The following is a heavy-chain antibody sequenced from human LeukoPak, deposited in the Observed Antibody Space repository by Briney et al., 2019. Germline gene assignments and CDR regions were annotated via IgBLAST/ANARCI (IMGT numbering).Heavy chain of an antibody. D-gene: IGHD4-23*01. V-gene: IGHV4-31*03. CDR3: ARASALNSRYFDY. Sequence: PSQTLSLTCTVSGGSISSGGYYWSWIRQHPGKGLEWIGYIYYSGSTYYNPSLKSRVTLSVDTSKNQFSLKLSSVTAADTAVYYCARASALNSRYFDYWGQGTLVTVSS. J-gene: IGHJ4*02. CDR2: IYYSGST. CDR1: GGSISSGGYY.